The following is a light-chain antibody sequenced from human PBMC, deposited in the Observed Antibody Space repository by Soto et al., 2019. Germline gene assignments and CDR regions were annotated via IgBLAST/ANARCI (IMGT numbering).Light chain of an antibody. Sequence: QSVLTQSPSASASLGASVKLTCTLSSGHSSYAIAWHQQQPEKGPRYLMRLNSDGSHSKGDVIPDRFSGSSSGAERYLTISSLQSEDEADYYCQTWGSGIRVVFGGGTKVTVL. CDR3: QTWGSGIRVV. V-gene: IGLV4-69*01. CDR1: SGHSSYA. CDR2: LNSDGSH. J-gene: IGLJ2*01.